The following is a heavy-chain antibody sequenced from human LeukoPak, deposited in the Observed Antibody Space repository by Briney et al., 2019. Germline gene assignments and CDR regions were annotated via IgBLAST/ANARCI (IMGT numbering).Heavy chain of an antibody. D-gene: IGHD6-13*01. V-gene: IGHV1-2*02. CDR3: ARAGWGYSSSWDYYYYMDV. CDR1: GYTFTSYG. Sequence: ASVKVSCKASGYTFTSYGISWVRQAPGQGLEWMGWINPNSGGTNNAQKFQGRVTMTRDTSVSTAYMELSRLRSDDTAVYYCARAGWGYSSSWDYYYYMDVWGKGTTVTVSS. CDR2: INPNSGGT. J-gene: IGHJ6*03.